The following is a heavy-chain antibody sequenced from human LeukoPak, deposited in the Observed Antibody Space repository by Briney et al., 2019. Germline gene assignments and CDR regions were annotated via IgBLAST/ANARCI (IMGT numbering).Heavy chain of an antibody. V-gene: IGHV4-4*07. Sequence: SETLSLTCTVSGGSISSYYWSWIRQPAGKGLEWIGRIYTSGSTNYNPSLKSRVTMSVDTSKNQFSLKLSSVTAADTAVYYCARVGVGYSYGRGAFDIWGQGTMVTVPS. CDR3: ARVGVGYSYGRGAFDI. J-gene: IGHJ3*02. D-gene: IGHD5-18*01. CDR1: GGSISSYY. CDR2: IYTSGST.